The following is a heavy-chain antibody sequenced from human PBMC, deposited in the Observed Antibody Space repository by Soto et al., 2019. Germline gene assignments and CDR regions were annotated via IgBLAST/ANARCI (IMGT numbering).Heavy chain of an antibody. D-gene: IGHD3-9*01. CDR3: AKGQGSIVRYPYYYYMDV. CDR2: ILGSGGST. J-gene: IGHJ6*03. Sequence: EVQLLESGGDLVQPGGSLRLSCAASGFTFSSNAMSWVRQAPGKGLEWVSAILGSGGSTYYADSVKGRLTISRDNSKNTLYLQMNSLRAEDTAVYYCAKGQGSIVRYPYYYYMDVWGKGTTVTVSS. V-gene: IGHV3-23*01. CDR1: GFTFSSNA.